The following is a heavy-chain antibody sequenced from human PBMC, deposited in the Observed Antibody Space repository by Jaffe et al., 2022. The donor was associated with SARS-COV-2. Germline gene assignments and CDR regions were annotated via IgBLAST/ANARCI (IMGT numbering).Heavy chain of an antibody. CDR1: GFSLSNYA. V-gene: IGHV3-23*01. D-gene: IGHD2-15*01. Sequence: EVQLLESGGGLVQPGESLRLSCAASGFSLSNYAMSWVRQTPGKGLEWVSLISDTGTFIKYADSVRGRFTISRDTSKNTLFLQMDSLRAEDTAMYYCARDFSAGGGYIHYFGSWGQGNLVTVSS. J-gene: IGHJ4*02. CDR2: ISDTGTFI. CDR3: ARDFSAGGGYIHYFGS.